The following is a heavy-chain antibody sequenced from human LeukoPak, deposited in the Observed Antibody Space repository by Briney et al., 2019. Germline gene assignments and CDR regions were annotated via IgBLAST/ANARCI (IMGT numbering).Heavy chain of an antibody. D-gene: IGHD1-7*01. CDR3: ARHSHPGTWSHYGMDV. V-gene: IGHV4-59*01. J-gene: IGHJ6*02. CDR1: GGSISSYY. Sequence: SETLSLTCTVSGGSISSYYWSWIRQPPGKGLEWIGYIYYSGSTNYIPSLKSRVTISVDTSKNQFSLKLSSVTAADTAVYYCARHSHPGTWSHYGMDVWGQGTTVTVSS. CDR2: IYYSGST.